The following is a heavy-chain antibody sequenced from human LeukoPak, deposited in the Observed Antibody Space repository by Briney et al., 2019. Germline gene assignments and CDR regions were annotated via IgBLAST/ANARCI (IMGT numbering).Heavy chain of an antibody. V-gene: IGHV4-34*01. D-gene: IGHD5-12*01. CDR2: INHSGST. CDR3: ARSHTRWLQLGY. Sequence: PSETLSLTCAVYGGSFSGYYWSWIRQPPGKGLEWIGEINHSGSTNYNPSLKSRVTISVDTSKNQFSLKLSSVTAADTAVYYGARSHTRWLQLGYWGQGTLVTVSS. CDR1: GGSFSGYY. J-gene: IGHJ4*02.